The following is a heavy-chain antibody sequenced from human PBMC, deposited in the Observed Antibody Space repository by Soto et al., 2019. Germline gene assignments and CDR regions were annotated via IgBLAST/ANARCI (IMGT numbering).Heavy chain of an antibody. CDR2: ISSDSSNI. CDR3: ARGLYYYDSRGYWGY. CDR1: GFTFSRYA. Sequence: PGGSLRLSCAASGFTFSRYAMHWVRQAPGKGLEWVAFISSDSSNIYYADSVKGRFTISRDNAKNSLYLQMNSLRDEDTAVYYCARGLYYYDSRGYWGYWGQGTLVTVSS. J-gene: IGHJ4*02. V-gene: IGHV3-48*02. D-gene: IGHD3-22*01.